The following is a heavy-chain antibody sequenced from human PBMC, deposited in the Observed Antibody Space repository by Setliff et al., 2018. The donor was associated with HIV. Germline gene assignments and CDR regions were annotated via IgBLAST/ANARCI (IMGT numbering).Heavy chain of an antibody. CDR3: AKTLPTLYPPHDYYFAMDV. Sequence: ETLSLTCTVSGGSISSGDYYWSWIRQAPGKGLEWVSGISGSAGTTYYADSVKGRFTISRDNSKNTLYLQMNSLRAEDTAVYYCAKTLPTLYPPHDYYFAMDVWGQGTTVTVSS. CDR1: GGSISSGDYY. D-gene: IGHD2-15*01. CDR2: ISGSAGTT. V-gene: IGHV3-23*01. J-gene: IGHJ6*02.